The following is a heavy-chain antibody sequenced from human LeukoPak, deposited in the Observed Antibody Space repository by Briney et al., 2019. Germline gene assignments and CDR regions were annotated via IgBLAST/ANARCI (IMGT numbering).Heavy chain of an antibody. CDR2: IKQDGSEK. CDR1: GFTFSRYW. Sequence: GGSLRLSCAASGFTFSRYWISWVRQAPGKGLEWVANIKQDGSEKYYVDSVKGRFTISRDNAKNSLYLQMNSLRGEDTAVYYCARVSCTNGVCYGFDYLGQGTLVTVSS. D-gene: IGHD2-8*01. V-gene: IGHV3-7*01. J-gene: IGHJ4*02. CDR3: ARVSCTNGVCYGFDY.